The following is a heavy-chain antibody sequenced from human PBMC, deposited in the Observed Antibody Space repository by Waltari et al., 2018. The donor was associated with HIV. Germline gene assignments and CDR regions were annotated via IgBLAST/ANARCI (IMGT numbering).Heavy chain of an antibody. CDR1: GFLFRSNY. CDR3: ARDPAAGRVNGPYYYGLDV. Sequence: EVQLVESGGGSVQTGKYLSVSCAASGFLFRSNYMSWVRQAPGKGLEWVSVIYSDGSTNYADSVKGRFTISREKSTNALYLQMSSLKVEDTAVYYCARDPAAGRVNGPYYYGLDVWGRGTTVTVSS. V-gene: IGHV3-66*01. CDR2: IYSDGST. J-gene: IGHJ6*02. D-gene: IGHD2-8*01.